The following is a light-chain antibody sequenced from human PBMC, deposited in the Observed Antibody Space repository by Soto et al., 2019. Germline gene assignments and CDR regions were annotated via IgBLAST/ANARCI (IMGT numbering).Light chain of an antibody. CDR3: QQRVNRVT. V-gene: IGKV3D-20*02. CDR1: QSVSSDY. CDR2: RAS. Sequence: EIVLTQSPGTLSLSPGERATLSCRASQSVSSDYLAWYQQKPGQTPKVLIYRASTRATGIPARFSGSGSGTEFTLTISSLQSEDFAVYYCQQRVNRVTFGGGTKVDIK. J-gene: IGKJ4*01.